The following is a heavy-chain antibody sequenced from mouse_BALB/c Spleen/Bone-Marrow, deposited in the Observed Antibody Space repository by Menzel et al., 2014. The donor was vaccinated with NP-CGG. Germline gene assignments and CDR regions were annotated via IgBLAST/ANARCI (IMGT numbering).Heavy chain of an antibody. Sequence: EVKVVESGGGLVQPGGSLKLSCAASRFTFSSYGMSWVRQTPDKRLELVATINSNGGSTYYPDSVKGRFTISRDNAKNTLYLQMSSLKAEDTAIYYCARDRYYGYAMDYWGQGTSVTVSS. D-gene: IGHD1-1*01. CDR3: ARDRYYGYAMDY. CDR1: RFTFSSYG. CDR2: INSNGGST. J-gene: IGHJ4*01. V-gene: IGHV5-6-3*01.